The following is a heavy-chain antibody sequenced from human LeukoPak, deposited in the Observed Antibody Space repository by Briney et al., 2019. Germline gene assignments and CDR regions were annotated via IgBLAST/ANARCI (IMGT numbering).Heavy chain of an antibody. CDR1: GFTLSSYA. CDR2: ISGSGGST. J-gene: IGHJ4*02. V-gene: IGHV3-23*01. Sequence: PRGSLRLSCAASGFTLSSYAMSWVRQAPGKRLEWVSAISGSGGSTYYADSVKGRFTISRDNSKNTLYLQMNSLRAEDTAVYYCAKSSIAARAPFDYWGQGTLVTVSS. CDR3: AKSSIAARAPFDY. D-gene: IGHD6-6*01.